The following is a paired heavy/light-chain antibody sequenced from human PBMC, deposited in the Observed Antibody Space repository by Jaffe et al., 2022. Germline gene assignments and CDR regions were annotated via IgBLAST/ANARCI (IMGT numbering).Light chain of an antibody. J-gene: IGKJ4*01. CDR3: QQYETSPLT. V-gene: IGKV3-20*01. Sequence: EIVLTQSPGTLSLSPGERATLSCWASQNVNSASLAWYQQKPGQAPRLLIYGASSRATGIPDRFSGSGSGTDFTLSISRLEPEDFALYYCQQYETSPLTFGGGTQVEIK. CDR2: GAS. CDR1: QNVNSAS.
Heavy chain of an antibody. V-gene: IGHV4-59*02. J-gene: IGHJ3*02. CDR2: THYSGNT. Sequence: QVQLQESGPGLLKPSETLFLTCTVSGGSVFSNYWNWIRQSPGKGLEWIGYTHYSGNTHYNPSLNSRVTMSVDTSNNHFTLKVTSLTAADAAVYYCAGWNERNRAFDMWGQGTMVTVSS. CDR3: AGWNERNRAFDM. CDR1: GGSVFSNY. D-gene: IGHD1-1*01.